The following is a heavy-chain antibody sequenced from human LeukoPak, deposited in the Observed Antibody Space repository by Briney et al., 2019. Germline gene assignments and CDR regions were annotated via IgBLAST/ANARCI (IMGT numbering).Heavy chain of an antibody. D-gene: IGHD1-7*01. Sequence: PGGSLRLSCAASGFTFSNYAMSWVRQSPGKGLEWVAVISYDGSNKYYADSVKGRFTISRDNSKNTLYLQMNSLRAEDTAVYYCARERNYRFDYWGQGTLVTVSS. CDR3: ARERNYRFDY. CDR2: ISYDGSNK. CDR1: GFTFSNYA. V-gene: IGHV3-30-3*01. J-gene: IGHJ4*02.